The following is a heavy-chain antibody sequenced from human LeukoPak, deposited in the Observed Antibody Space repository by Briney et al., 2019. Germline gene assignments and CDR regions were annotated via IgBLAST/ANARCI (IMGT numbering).Heavy chain of an antibody. D-gene: IGHD3-10*01. CDR3: ARYYGSGALNWFDP. CDR2: IYHSGST. Sequence: PSETLSLTCTVSGYSISSGYYWGWIRQPPGKGLEWIGSIYHSGSTYYNPSLKSRVTISVDTSKNQFSLKLSSVTAADTAVYYCARYYGSGALNWFDPWGQGTLVTVSS. J-gene: IGHJ5*02. CDR1: GYSISSGYY. V-gene: IGHV4-38-2*02.